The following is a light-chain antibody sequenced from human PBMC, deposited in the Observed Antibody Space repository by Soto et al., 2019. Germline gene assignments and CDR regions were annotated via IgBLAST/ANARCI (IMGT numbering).Light chain of an antibody. CDR1: QSVSST. J-gene: IGKJ4*01. CDR2: GAS. V-gene: IGKV3-15*01. Sequence: EIVMTQSPATLSVSPGERATLSCSASQSVSSTLAWYQQKPGQAPRLLIYGASTRATGIPARFSGSGSGTEFTLTISSLQSEDVAVYYFQQYNNWPVTFGGGTTVELK. CDR3: QQYNNWPVT.